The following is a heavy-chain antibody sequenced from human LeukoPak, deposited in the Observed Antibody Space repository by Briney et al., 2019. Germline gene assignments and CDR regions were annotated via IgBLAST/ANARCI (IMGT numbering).Heavy chain of an antibody. CDR1: GGTLSSYA. CDR3: ARDPHYYDSSGPTRGAFDI. CDR2: IIPILGTA. D-gene: IGHD3-22*01. V-gene: IGHV1-69*04. Sequence: ASVKVSCKASGGTLSSYAFSWVRQAPGQGLEWMGRIIPILGTANYAQTFQGRGTITADKSTSTAYMELSSLRSEDTAVYYCARDPHYYDSSGPTRGAFDIWGQGTMVTVSS. J-gene: IGHJ3*02.